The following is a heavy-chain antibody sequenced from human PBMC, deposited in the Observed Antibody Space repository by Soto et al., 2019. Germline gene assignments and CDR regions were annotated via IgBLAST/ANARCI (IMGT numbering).Heavy chain of an antibody. CDR3: AKGYCSGGSCYLFDY. CDR2: INAGNGNT. CDR1: GYTFTSYA. Sequence: ASVKVSCKASGYTFTSYAMHWVRQAPGQRLEWMGWINAGNGNTKYLQKFQGRVTITRDTSASTAYMEMSSLRSEDTAVYYCAKGYCSGGSCYLFDYWGQGTLVTVSS. J-gene: IGHJ4*02. V-gene: IGHV1-3*01. D-gene: IGHD2-15*01.